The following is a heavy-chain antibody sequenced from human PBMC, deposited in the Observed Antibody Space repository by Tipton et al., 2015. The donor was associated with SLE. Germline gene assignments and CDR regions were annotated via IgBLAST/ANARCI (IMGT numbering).Heavy chain of an antibody. CDR3: ARDTRSWNYGGGFDP. CDR2: IYTSGST. J-gene: IGHJ5*02. D-gene: IGHD1-7*01. CDR1: GGSVSSYY. Sequence: TLSLTCTVSGGSVSSYYWSWIRQPAGKGLEWIGRIYTSGSTNYNPSLKSRVTISVDTSKNQFSLKLSSVTAADTAVYYCARDTRSWNYGGGFDPWGQGTLVTVSS. V-gene: IGHV4-4*07.